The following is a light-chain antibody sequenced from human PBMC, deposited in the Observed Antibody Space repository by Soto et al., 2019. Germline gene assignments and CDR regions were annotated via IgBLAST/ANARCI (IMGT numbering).Light chain of an antibody. V-gene: IGLV2-23*01. CDR1: SSDFGSYKF. CDR3: FSFKSTNTHV. CDR2: ETS. J-gene: IGLJ1*01. Sequence: QSALTQPGSVSGSPGQSVTISCTGTSSDFGSYKFVSWYQHHPGKVPKVIIYETSKRPSGVSDRFSGSKSGNTASLTISGLQAEDEADYYCFSFKSTNTHVFGSGTKVTVL.